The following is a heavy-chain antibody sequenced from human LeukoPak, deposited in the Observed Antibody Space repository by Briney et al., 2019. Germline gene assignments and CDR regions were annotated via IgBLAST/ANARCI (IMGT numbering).Heavy chain of an antibody. CDR1: GYTFTGYY. CDR3: ARVYYDSSGYYGFDP. J-gene: IGHJ5*02. V-gene: IGHV1-2*06. CDR2: INPNSGGT. Sequence: ALVKVSCKASGYTFTGYYMHWVRQAPGQGLEWMGRINPNSGGTNYAQKFQGRVTMTRDTSISTAYMELSRLRSDDTAVYYCARVYYDSSGYYGFDPWGQGTLVTVSS. D-gene: IGHD3-22*01.